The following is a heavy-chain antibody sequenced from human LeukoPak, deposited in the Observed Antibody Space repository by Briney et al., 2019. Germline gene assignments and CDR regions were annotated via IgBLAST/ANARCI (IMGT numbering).Heavy chain of an antibody. CDR3: AKERGLSVAGRTWYFDY. D-gene: IGHD6-19*01. CDR1: GFTFSSYG. Sequence: GGSLRLSCAASGFTFSSYGMHWVRQAPGKGLEWVAFIRYDGSNKYYADSVKGRFTISRDNSKNTLYLQMNSLRAEDTAVYYCAKERGLSVAGRTWYFDYWGQGTLVTVSS. J-gene: IGHJ4*02. CDR2: IRYDGSNK. V-gene: IGHV3-30*02.